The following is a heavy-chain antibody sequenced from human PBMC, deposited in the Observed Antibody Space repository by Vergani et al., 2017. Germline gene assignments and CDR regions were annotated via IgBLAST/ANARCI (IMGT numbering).Heavy chain of an antibody. CDR3: ARLSHGNDYFSPFDY. CDR2: ISYSGST. D-gene: IGHD2/OR15-2a*01. V-gene: IGHV4-59*01. CDR1: GGSISNYY. J-gene: IGHJ4*02. Sequence: QVQLQESGPGLVKPSETLSLTCTVSGGSISNYYWSWIRQPPGKGLEWIGYISYSGSTSYNPSVKSRVTISVDTSKTQLSLKLSSVTAADTAIYYCARLSHGNDYFSPFDYWGQATLVTVSS.